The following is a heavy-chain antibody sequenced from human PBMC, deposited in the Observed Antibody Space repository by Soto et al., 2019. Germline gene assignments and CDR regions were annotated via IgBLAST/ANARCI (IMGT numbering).Heavy chain of an antibody. Sequence: EVQLVESGGGLVQPGRSLRLSCAASGFTFDDYAMHWVRQAPGKGLEWVSGISWNSGSIGYADSVKGRFTISRGNAKNSLFLQMNSLRAEDTALYYCAKDTRPRHSAIEPGWFDPWGQGTLVTVSS. CDR1: GFTFDDYA. CDR3: AKDTRPRHSAIEPGWFDP. V-gene: IGHV3-9*01. CDR2: ISWNSGSI. J-gene: IGHJ5*02. D-gene: IGHD2-21*01.